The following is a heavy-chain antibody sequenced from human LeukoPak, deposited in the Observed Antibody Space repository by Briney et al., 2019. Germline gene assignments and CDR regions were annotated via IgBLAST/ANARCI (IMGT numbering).Heavy chain of an antibody. V-gene: IGHV4-34*01. CDR1: GGSFSGYY. CDR2: INHSGST. CDR3: ARIQYEARYYYYYYGMDV. J-gene: IGHJ6*02. Sequence: SETLSLTCAVYGGSFSGYYWSWIRQPPGKGLEWIGEINHSGSTNYNPSLKSRVTISVDTSKNQFSLKLSSVAAADTAVYYCARIQYEARYYYYYYGMDVWGQGTTVTVSS. D-gene: IGHD2/OR15-2a*01.